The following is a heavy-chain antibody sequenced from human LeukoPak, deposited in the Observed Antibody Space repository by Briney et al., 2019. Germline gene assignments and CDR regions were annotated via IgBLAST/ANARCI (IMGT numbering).Heavy chain of an antibody. D-gene: IGHD2-2*01. J-gene: IGHJ6*03. V-gene: IGHV1-69*04. Sequence: ASVKVSCKASGGTFSSYAISWVRQAPGQGLEWMGRIIPILGIANYAQKFQGRVTITADKSTSTAYMELSSLRSEDTAVYYCARVYDPISSRYCSSTSCYPALLGYMDVWGKGTTVTVSS. CDR2: IIPILGIA. CDR1: GGTFSSYA. CDR3: ARVYDPISSRYCSSTSCYPALLGYMDV.